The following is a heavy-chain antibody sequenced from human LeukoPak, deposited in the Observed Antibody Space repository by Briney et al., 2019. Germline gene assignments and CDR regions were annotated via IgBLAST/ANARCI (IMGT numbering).Heavy chain of an antibody. D-gene: IGHD4-17*01. CDR1: GGTFSSYA. CDR2: IIPIFGTA. J-gene: IGHJ4*02. Sequence: SVKVSCKASGGTFSSYAISWVRQAPGQGLEWMGGIIPIFGTANYAQKFQGRVTITADESTSTAYMELSSLRAEDTAVYYCARSVSGYGDFDYWGQGTLVTVSS. V-gene: IGHV1-69*13. CDR3: ARSVSGYGDFDY.